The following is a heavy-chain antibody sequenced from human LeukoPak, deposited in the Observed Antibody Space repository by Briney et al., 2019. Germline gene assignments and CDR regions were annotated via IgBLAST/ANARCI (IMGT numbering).Heavy chain of an antibody. CDR1: GYTFTGYY. CDR3: ARAKQWLVHHDY. J-gene: IGHJ4*02. V-gene: IGHV1-2*02. Sequence: GASVKVSCKASGYTFTGYYMHWVRQAPGQGLEWMGWINPNSGGTNYAQKFQGRVTMTRDASISTAYMELSRLRSDDTAVYYCARAKQWLVHHDYWGQGTLVTVSS. D-gene: IGHD6-19*01. CDR2: INPNSGGT.